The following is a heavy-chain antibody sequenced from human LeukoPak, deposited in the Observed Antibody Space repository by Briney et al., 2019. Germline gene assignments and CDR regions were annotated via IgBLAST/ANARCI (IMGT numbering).Heavy chain of an antibody. CDR2: IYYSGST. CDR3: ATRKPNCSSTSCYGSWWYFDL. V-gene: IGHV4-59*08. CDR1: GGSISSYY. D-gene: IGHD2-2*01. J-gene: IGHJ2*01. Sequence: PSETLSLTCTVSGGSISSYYWSWIRQPPGKGLEWIGYIYYSGSTNYNPSLKSRVTISVDTSKNQFSLKLSSVTAADTAVYYCATRKPNCSSTSCYGSWWYFDLWGRGTLVTVSS.